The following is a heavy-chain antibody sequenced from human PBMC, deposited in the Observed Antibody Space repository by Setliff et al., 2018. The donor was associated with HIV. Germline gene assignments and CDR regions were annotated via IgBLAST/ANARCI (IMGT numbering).Heavy chain of an antibody. CDR2: INHSGST. J-gene: IGHJ3*02. Sequence: SETLSLTCAVSGGSFSVYYWSWIRQPPGKGLEWIGEINHSGSTHYNPSLKSRFTISVDTSKNQFSLKLSSVTAADTAVYYCARSYNYDAFDIWGQGTMVTVSS. CDR3: ARSYNYDAFDI. D-gene: IGHD1-1*01. V-gene: IGHV4-34*01. CDR1: GGSFSVYY.